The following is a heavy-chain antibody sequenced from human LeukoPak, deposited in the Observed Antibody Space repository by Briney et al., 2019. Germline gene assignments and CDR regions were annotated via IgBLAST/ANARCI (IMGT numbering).Heavy chain of an antibody. Sequence: PGGSLRLSCAASAFTFSSYEMNWVRQAPVKGLEWVSYITGNGNNIYYADSVKGRFTISRDNARNSLDLQMSSLRAEDTAVYYCARKIPGTSYFESWGQGTLVTVSS. V-gene: IGHV3-48*03. CDR3: ARKIPGTSYFES. D-gene: IGHD1-7*01. CDR1: AFTFSSYE. J-gene: IGHJ4*02. CDR2: ITGNGNNI.